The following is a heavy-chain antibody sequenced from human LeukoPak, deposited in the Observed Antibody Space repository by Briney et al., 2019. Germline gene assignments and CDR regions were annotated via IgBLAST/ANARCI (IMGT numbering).Heavy chain of an antibody. J-gene: IGHJ4*02. D-gene: IGHD3-22*01. CDR2: INPNSGGT. CDR3: ARGLGSYDSSGYALDY. CDR1: GYTFTGYY. V-gene: IGHV1-2*02. Sequence: GASVKVSCKASGYTFTGYYMHWVRQAPGQGLEWMGWINPNSGGTNYAQKFQGRVTMTRDTSISTAYMELSRLRSDDTAVYYCARGLGSYDSSGYALDYWGQGTLVTVSS.